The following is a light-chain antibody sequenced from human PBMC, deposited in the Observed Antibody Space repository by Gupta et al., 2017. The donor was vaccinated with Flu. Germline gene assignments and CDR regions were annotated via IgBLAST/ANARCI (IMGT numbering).Light chain of an antibody. Sequence: EIVLTQSPGTLSLSPGERATLSCRASQTVTSSHLAWYQQKPGQAPRLLIYGASTRATGIPDRFSGSGSGTDFTLTISRLEPEEFAVYYCHQYANSPRTFGQGTKVEIK. CDR2: GAS. CDR1: QTVTSSH. CDR3: HQYANSPRT. V-gene: IGKV3-20*01. J-gene: IGKJ1*01.